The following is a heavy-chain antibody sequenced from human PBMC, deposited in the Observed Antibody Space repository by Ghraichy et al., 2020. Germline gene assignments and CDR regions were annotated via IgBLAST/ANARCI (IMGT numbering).Heavy chain of an antibody. J-gene: IGHJ3*02. CDR1: GFTFSSYS. V-gene: IGHV3-21*01. D-gene: IGHD6-6*01. CDR2: ISSSSSYI. Sequence: GGSLRLSCAASGFTFSSYSMNWVRQAPGKGLEWVSSISSSSSYIYYADSVKGRFTISRDNAKNSLYLQMNSLRAEDTAVYYCARDPWIAARLDAFDIWGQGTMVTVSS. CDR3: ARDPWIAARLDAFDI.